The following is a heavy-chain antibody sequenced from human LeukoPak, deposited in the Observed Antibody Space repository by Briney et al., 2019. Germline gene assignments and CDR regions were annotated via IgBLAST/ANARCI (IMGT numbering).Heavy chain of an antibody. CDR3: ARAGQEWFGELGFDS. Sequence: GGSLRLSCAASGFSFSSYWMSWVRQAPGKGLEWVANIKEDGSERYYVASVKGRVTISRDNDKNSLYLQMNSVRAEDTAMYHCARAGQEWFGELGFDSWGQGTLVTVSS. D-gene: IGHD3-10*01. CDR2: IKEDGSER. V-gene: IGHV3-7*01. CDR1: GFSFSSYW. J-gene: IGHJ4*02.